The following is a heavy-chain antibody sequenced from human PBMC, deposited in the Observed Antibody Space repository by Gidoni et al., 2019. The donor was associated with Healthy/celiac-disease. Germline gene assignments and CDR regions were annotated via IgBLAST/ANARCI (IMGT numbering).Heavy chain of an antibody. CDR2: IKQDGSEK. CDR3: ARDSGWLSPLDYFDY. D-gene: IGHD3-22*01. CDR1: GFTFSRDW. Sequence: EVQLVESGGGLVQPGGSLRRSCAASGFTFSRDWMSWVRQAPGKGLEWVANIKQDGSEKYYVDSVKGRFTISRDNAKNSLYLQMNSLRAEDTAVYYCARDSGWLSPLDYFDYWGQGTLVTVSS. V-gene: IGHV3-7*01. J-gene: IGHJ4*02.